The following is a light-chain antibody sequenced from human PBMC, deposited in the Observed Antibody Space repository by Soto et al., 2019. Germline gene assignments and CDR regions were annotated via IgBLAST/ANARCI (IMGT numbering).Light chain of an antibody. J-gene: IGKJ1*01. V-gene: IGKV2-30*01. CDR3: LQGTHWPWT. CDR1: QILVDSAGNTF. CDR2: QVS. Sequence: DVVMTQSPLSLPVTLGQPASISCKSSQILVDSAGNTFLSWFHQRPGQSPRRLISQVSKRDSGVRDRFSGSVSGTNFTLKISRVEAEDVGAYYGLQGTHWPWTFGQGTKVEIK.